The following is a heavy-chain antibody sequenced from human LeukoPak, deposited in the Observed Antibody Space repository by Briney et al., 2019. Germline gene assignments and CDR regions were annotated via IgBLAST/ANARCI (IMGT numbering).Heavy chain of an antibody. CDR3: ARDYTS. CDR2: ITHSGST. D-gene: IGHD4-11*01. CDR1: GGSFSGYY. Sequence: SGTLSLTCAVYGGSFSGYYWSWIRQPPGKGLEWIGEITHSGSTNYNSPLKSRVTISVDTSKNQFSLKLNSVTAADTAVYYCARDYTSWGQGTMVTVSS. J-gene: IGHJ3*01. V-gene: IGHV4-34*01.